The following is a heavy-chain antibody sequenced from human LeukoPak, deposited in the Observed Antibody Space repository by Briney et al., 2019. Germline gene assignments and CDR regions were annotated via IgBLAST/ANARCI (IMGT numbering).Heavy chain of an antibody. CDR1: GYTFTSYA. J-gene: IGHJ5*02. CDR3: ARDVRAASFVP. Sequence: ASVKVSCKASGYTFTSYAMNCVRQAPGHGLEWMGWINTNTGNPTYAQGFTGRFVFSLDTPVSTADLQISSLKAEDTAVYYCARDVRAASFVPWGQGTLVSVSS. V-gene: IGHV7-4-1*02. CDR2: INTNTGNP. D-gene: IGHD6-25*01.